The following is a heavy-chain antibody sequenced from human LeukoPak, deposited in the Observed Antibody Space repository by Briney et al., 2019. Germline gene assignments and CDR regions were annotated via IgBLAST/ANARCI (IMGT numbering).Heavy chain of an antibody. V-gene: IGHV4-34*01. CDR2: INHSGST. CDR3: ARRVPATAHNWFDP. CDR1: VGSFSGDY. Sequence: SETLSLTCSVYVGSFSGDYCSWIRQPPGKGLEWIGEINHSGSTNYNPSLKSRVTISVDTSKNQFSLKLSSVTAADTAVYYCARRVPATAHNWFDPWGQGTLVTVSS. J-gene: IGHJ5*02. D-gene: IGHD2-2*01.